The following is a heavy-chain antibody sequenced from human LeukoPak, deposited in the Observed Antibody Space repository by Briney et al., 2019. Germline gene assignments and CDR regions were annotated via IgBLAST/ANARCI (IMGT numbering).Heavy chain of an antibody. CDR3: ARGVRYGPGGGNMDY. D-gene: IGHD2/OR15-2a*01. V-gene: IGHV3-30-3*01. CDR2: ISYDGSKI. CDR1: GFTFSSYP. J-gene: IGHJ4*02. Sequence: GGSLRLSCAASGFTFSSYPLHWVRQAPGKGLEWVTLISYDGSKIYYADSVKGRFTISRDNSKNTLYLQMNSLRAEDTAVYYCARGVRYGPGGGNMDYWGQGTQVIVSS.